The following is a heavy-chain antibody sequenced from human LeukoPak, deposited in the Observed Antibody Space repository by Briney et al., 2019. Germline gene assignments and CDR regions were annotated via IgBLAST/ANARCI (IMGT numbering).Heavy chain of an antibody. J-gene: IGHJ6*03. D-gene: IGHD6-13*01. CDR2: IVPVFGKA. Sequence: SVKVCCKASGSTFSRYAIGLMRQAPSHGLEWRGWIVPVFGKANYAQKFQGRVTITTDEPTSTAYMELSSLRSEDTAVYYCATRQYSSSWYYYYYMDVWGKGTTVTVSS. CDR3: ATRQYSSSWYYYYYMDV. CDR1: GSTFSRYA. V-gene: IGHV1-69*05.